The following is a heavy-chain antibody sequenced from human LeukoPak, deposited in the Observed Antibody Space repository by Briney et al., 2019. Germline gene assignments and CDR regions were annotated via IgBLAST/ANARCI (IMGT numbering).Heavy chain of an antibody. V-gene: IGHV4-59*01. CDR2: IYYSGST. J-gene: IGHJ6*02. CDR3: ARVIAVAGPAGYYYGMDV. CDR1: GGSISSYY. Sequence: TSETLSLTCTVSGGSISSYYWSWIRQPPGKGLEWIGYIYYSGSTNYNPSLKSRVTISVDTSKNQFSLKLSSVTAADTAVYYCARVIAVAGPAGYYYGMDVWGQGTTVTVSS. D-gene: IGHD6-19*01.